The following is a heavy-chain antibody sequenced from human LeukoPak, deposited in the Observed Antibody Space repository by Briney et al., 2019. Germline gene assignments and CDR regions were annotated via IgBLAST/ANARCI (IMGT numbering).Heavy chain of an antibody. CDR1: GGSFSGYY. CDR2: INHSGST. V-gene: IGHV4-34*01. J-gene: IGHJ5*02. Sequence: PSETLSLTCAVYGGSFSGYYWSWIRQPPGKGLEWIGEINHSGSTNYNPSLKSRVTISVDTSKNQFSLKLSSVTAADTAVYYCARSSFVGYSYGYGATGPYNWFDPWGQGTLVTVSS. D-gene: IGHD5-18*01. CDR3: ARSSFVGYSYGYGATGPYNWFDP.